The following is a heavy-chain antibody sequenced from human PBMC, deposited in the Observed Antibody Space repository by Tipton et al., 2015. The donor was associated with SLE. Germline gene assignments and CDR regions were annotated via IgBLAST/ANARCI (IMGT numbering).Heavy chain of an antibody. V-gene: IGHV3-48*03. D-gene: IGHD4-17*01. CDR1: GFTFSSYE. CDR3: ARDPDLYMTTVTTGGYY. Sequence: SLRLSCAASGFTFSSYEMNWVRQAPGKGLEWVSYISSSGSTIYYADSVKGRFTISRDNAKNSLYLQMNSLRAEDTAVYYCARDPDLYMTTVTTGGYYWGQGTLVTVSS. CDR2: ISSSGSTI. J-gene: IGHJ4*02.